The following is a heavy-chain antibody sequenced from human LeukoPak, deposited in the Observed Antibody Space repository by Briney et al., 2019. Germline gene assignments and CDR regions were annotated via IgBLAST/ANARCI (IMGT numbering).Heavy chain of an antibody. Sequence: GGSLRLSCAASGFTFNKYGMHWVRQAPGKGLEWVAVISYDGSNKYYADSVKGRFTISRDNSKNTLYLQMNSLRAEDTAVYYCARDPIAVAGIGYMDVWGKGTTVTISS. CDR1: GFTFNKYG. CDR3: ARDPIAVAGIGYMDV. V-gene: IGHV3-30*03. CDR2: ISYDGSNK. D-gene: IGHD6-19*01. J-gene: IGHJ6*03.